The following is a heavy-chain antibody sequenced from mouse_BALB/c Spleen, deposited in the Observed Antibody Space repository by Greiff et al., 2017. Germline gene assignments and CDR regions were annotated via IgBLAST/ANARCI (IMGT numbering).Heavy chain of an antibody. D-gene: IGHD2-14*01. V-gene: IGHV2-9*02. CDR3: ARDQYDGAWFAY. J-gene: IGHJ3*01. Sequence: VKLMESGPGLVAPSQSLSITCTVSGFSLTSYGVHWVRQPPGKGLEWLGVIWAGGSTNYNSALMSRLSISKDNSKSQVFLKMNSLQTDDTAMYYCARDQYDGAWFAYWGQGTLVTVSA. CDR2: IWAGGST. CDR1: GFSLTSYG.